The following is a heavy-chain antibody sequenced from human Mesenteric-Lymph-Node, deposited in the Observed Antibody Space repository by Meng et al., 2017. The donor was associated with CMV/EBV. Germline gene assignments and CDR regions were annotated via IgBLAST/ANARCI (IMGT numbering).Heavy chain of an antibody. CDR3: ARGVIVVVPAANNILDP. CDR1: SISSGGYY. D-gene: IGHD2-2*01. CDR2: IYYSGST. Sequence: SISSGGYYWSWIRQHPGKGLEWIGYIYYSGSTYYNQSLKSRVTISVDTSKNQFSLKLSSVTAADTAVYYCARGVIVVVPAANNILDPWGQGTLVTVSS. J-gene: IGHJ5*02. V-gene: IGHV4-31*02.